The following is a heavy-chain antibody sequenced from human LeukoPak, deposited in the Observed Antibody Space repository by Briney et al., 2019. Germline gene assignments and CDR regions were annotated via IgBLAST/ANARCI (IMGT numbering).Heavy chain of an antibody. CDR3: AKASPSGYSSSWYRNLGPFDY. CDR1: GFTFDDYA. V-gene: IGHV3-9*01. Sequence: GRSLRLSCAASGFTFDDYAMHWVRQAPGKGLEWVSGISWNSGSIGYADSVEGRFTISRDNAKNSLYLQMNSLRAEDTALYYCAKASPSGYSSSWYRNLGPFDYWGQGTLATVSS. J-gene: IGHJ4*02. D-gene: IGHD6-13*01. CDR2: ISWNSGSI.